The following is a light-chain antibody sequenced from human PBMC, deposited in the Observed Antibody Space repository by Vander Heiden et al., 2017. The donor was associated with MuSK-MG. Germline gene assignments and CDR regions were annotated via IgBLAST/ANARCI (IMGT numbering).Light chain of an antibody. Sequence: EIVLMQTPGILSLSPGERDTLSCRASQSVSSSYLAWYQQKPGQAPRLLIYGASSRATGIPDRFSGSGSGTVFTLTISRLEPEDYAVYYYQQYGRTFGPGTKVDIK. CDR3: QQYGRT. J-gene: IGKJ3*01. CDR2: GAS. CDR1: QSVSSSY. V-gene: IGKV3-20*01.